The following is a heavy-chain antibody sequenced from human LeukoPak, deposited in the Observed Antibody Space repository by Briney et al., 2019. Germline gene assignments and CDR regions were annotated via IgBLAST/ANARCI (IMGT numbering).Heavy chain of an antibody. CDR3: ARDWGYYGSGSYD. CDR1: GFTFSSYG. J-gene: IGHJ4*02. Sequence: LPGGSLRLSCAASGFTFSSYGMHWVRQAPGKGLEWVAVIWYDGSNKYYADSVKGRFTISRDNSKNTLYLQMNSLRAEDTAVYYCARDWGYYGSGSYDWGQGTLVTVSS. D-gene: IGHD3-10*01. V-gene: IGHV3-33*01. CDR2: IWYDGSNK.